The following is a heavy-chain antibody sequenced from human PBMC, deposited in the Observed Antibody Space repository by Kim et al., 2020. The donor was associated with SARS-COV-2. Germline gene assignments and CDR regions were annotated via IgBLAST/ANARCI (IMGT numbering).Heavy chain of an antibody. J-gene: IGHJ4*02. CDR2: IYYSGST. V-gene: IGHV4-39*07. D-gene: IGHD6-19*01. CDR3: ARDVKAAVALDY. Sequence: SETLSLTCTVSGGSISSSSYYWGWIRQPPGKGLEWIGSIYYSGSTYYNPSLKSRVTISVDTSKNQFSLKLSSVTAADTAVYYCARDVKAAVALDYWGQGT. CDR1: GGSISSSSYY.